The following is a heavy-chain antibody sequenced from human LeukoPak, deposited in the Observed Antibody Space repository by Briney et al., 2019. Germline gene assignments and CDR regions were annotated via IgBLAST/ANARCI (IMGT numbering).Heavy chain of an antibody. CDR2: IYSGGST. CDR1: GFTFSSNY. D-gene: IGHD3-3*01. J-gene: IGHJ5*02. Sequence: GGSLRLSCAASGFTFSSNYMSWVRQAPGKGLEWVSVIYSGGSTYYSDSVKGRFTISRDNSKNTLYLQMNSLRAEDTAVYYCARGPSPYCDFWSGYSGPFDPWGQGTLVTVSS. CDR3: ARGPSPYCDFWSGYSGPFDP. V-gene: IGHV3-53*01.